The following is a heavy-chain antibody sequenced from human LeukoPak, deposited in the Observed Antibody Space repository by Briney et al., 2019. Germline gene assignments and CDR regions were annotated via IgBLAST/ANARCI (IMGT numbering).Heavy chain of an antibody. CDR3: ARGLQLWLRGLGGMDV. CDR2: IYYSGST. D-gene: IGHD5-18*01. J-gene: IGHJ6*02. V-gene: IGHV4-59*01. CDR1: GGSISSYY. Sequence: PSETLSLTCTVSGGSISSYYWSWIRQPPGKGLEWIGYIYYSGSTNYNPSLKGRVTISVDTSKNQFSLKLSSVTAADTAVYYCARGLQLWLRGLGGMDVWGQGTTVTVSS.